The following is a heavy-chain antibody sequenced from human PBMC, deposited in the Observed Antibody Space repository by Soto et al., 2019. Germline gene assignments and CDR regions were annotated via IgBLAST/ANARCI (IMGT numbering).Heavy chain of an antibody. CDR3: AREGYCSSTSCYTPQYYYYGMDV. Sequence: SVKVSCKASGGTFSSYAISWVRQAPGQGLEWMGGIIPIFGTANYAQKFQGRVTITADESTSTAYMELSSLRSEDTAVYYCAREGYCSSTSCYTPQYYYYGMDVWGQGTTVTVSS. J-gene: IGHJ6*02. CDR1: GGTFSSYA. CDR2: IIPIFGTA. D-gene: IGHD2-2*02. V-gene: IGHV1-69*13.